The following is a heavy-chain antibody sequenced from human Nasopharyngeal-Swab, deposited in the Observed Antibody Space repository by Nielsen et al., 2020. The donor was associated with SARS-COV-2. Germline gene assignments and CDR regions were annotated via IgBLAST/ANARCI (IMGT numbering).Heavy chain of an antibody. CDR2: ISYDGSNK. V-gene: IGHV3-30*04. D-gene: IGHD5-24*01. Sequence: GESLKISCAASGFTFSSYAMHWVRQAPGKGLEWVAVISYDGSNKYYADSVKGRFTISRDNSKNTLYLQMSSLRAEDTAVYYCARVPERWLQLGLLYDYWGQGTLVTVSS. J-gene: IGHJ4*02. CDR1: GFTFSSYA. CDR3: ARVPERWLQLGLLYDY.